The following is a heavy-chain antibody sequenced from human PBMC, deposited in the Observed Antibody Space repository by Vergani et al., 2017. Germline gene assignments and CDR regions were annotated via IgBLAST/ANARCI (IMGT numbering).Heavy chain of an antibody. CDR1: GVSVTDYN. J-gene: IGHJ5*02. D-gene: IGHD6-19*01. CDR2: IHYSENT. V-gene: IGHV4-59*02. Sequence: QLHLQESGPGLVKPSETLSLTCHVFGVSVTDYNCNWIRQAPGKGLEWIGSIHYSENTNYNPSLKTRVTISVDTSKNQFSLTLTSVTAADTAVYYCASDTHSGQRADRWGQGILVTVTS. CDR3: ASDTHSGQRADR.